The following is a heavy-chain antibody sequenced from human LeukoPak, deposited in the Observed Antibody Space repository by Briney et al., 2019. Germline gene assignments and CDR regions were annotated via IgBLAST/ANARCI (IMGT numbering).Heavy chain of an antibody. CDR3: VRDGRAGVVGAFRLLDY. CDR2: ISSGGSSI. V-gene: IGHV3-48*03. CDR1: GFTFGDYE. Sequence: PGGSLRLSCAASGFTFGDYEMKWVRQAPGKGLEWISYISSGGSSITYADSVRGRFTISRDNAKNSLYLQMDSLRVEDTAVYYCVRDGRAGVVGAFRLLDYWGQGTLVTVSS. J-gene: IGHJ4*02. D-gene: IGHD1-26*01.